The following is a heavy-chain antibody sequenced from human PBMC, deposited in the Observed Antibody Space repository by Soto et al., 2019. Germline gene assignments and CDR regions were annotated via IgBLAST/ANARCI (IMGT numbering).Heavy chain of an antibody. D-gene: IGHD2-8*02. Sequence: GGSLRLSCAVSALSVSTHCMHWVRQAPGQGLEWVAVISRDGGTKYYADSVKGRFTIYRDNSRNTLFLEMNSLRGDDMAVYYCTGEVASGYWGQGTLVTVSS. CDR2: ISRDGGTK. J-gene: IGHJ4*02. CDR1: ALSVSTHC. V-gene: IGHV3-30*03. CDR3: TGEVASGY.